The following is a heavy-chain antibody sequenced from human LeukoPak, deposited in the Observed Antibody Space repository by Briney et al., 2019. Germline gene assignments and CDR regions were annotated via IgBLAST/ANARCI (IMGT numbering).Heavy chain of an antibody. J-gene: IGHJ3*02. CDR1: GGSFSGYY. CDR2: INHSGST. V-gene: IGHV4-34*01. D-gene: IGHD3-10*01. Sequence: SETLSLTCAVYGGSFSGYYWSWIRQPPGKGLEWIGEINHSGSTNYNPSLKSRVTISVDTSKNQFSLKLSSVTAADTAVYYCARGLLLWFGERGAFDIWGQGTMVTVSS. CDR3: ARGLLLWFGERGAFDI.